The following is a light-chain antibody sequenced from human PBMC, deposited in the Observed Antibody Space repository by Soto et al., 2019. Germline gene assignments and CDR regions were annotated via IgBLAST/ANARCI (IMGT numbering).Light chain of an antibody. J-gene: IGKJ1*01. CDR2: KAS. Sequence: DIQMTQSPSILSASVGDRVTVTCRASEIINTWVAWYQQKPGKAPYLLIYKASTLEDGVPSRFSGTGSGTELSLTTGCVQPDDFAAEYCQHYHSYPYTFGQGTNVDLK. CDR3: QHYHSYPYT. CDR1: EIINTW. V-gene: IGKV1-5*03.